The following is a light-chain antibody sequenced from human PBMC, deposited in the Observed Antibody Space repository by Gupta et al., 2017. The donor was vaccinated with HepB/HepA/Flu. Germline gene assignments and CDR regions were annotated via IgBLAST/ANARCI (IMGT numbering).Light chain of an antibody. CDR1: QTVSSRY. J-gene: IGKJ5*01. CDR3: QLYGSSFPIT. V-gene: IGKV3-20*01. Sequence: EIVLTQSTGILSLSPGERATLSCRASQTVSSRYFAWYQQKPGQAHRVLLYGASSRATGIPDRFSGSGSGTDFTLTIIRLEPEDFAVYYCQLYGSSFPITFGQGTRLDI. CDR2: GAS.